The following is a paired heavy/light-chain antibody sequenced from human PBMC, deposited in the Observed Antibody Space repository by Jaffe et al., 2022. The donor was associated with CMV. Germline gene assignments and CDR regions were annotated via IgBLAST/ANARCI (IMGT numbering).Light chain of an antibody. CDR1: QSILYSPNNKNY. CDR2: WAS. CDR3: QQFYSSPYT. V-gene: IGKV4-1*01. Sequence: DIVMTQSPDSLAVSLGERATIKCKSSQSILYSPNNKNYLAWYQQTPGQPPKLLIYWASTRESGVPDRFSGSGSGTDFTLTISSLQAEDVAVYYCQQFYSSPYTFGQGTKLEI. J-gene: IGKJ2*01.
Heavy chain of an antibody. CDR1: GGSISTYY. Sequence: QVQLQESGPGLVKPSETLSLTCTVSGGSISTYYWSWIRQPPGKGLEWLGYIYYTGSTNYNPSLKSRVTMSVDTSKNQFSLKLYSVTAADTAVYYCARSQCSSGPSCYLLGFDSWGQGTLVTVSS. CDR3: ARSQCSSGPSCYLLGFDS. J-gene: IGHJ4*02. D-gene: IGHD2-15*01. V-gene: IGHV4-59*01. CDR2: IYYTGST.